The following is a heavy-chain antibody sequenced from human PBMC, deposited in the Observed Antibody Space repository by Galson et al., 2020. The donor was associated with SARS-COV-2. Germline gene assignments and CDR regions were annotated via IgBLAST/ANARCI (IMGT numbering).Heavy chain of an antibody. V-gene: IGHV4-61*01. CDR1: GGSVSGSPYH. Sequence: SQTLSLTCTVSGGSVSGSPYHWSWIRQPPGKGLEWIGYIYYSGTTNYNPSLKSRVTISVDTSKNQFSLRLSSVTAADTAVYYCARGVGTGRITIFGVVPHFDYWGQGTLVTVSS. J-gene: IGHJ4*02. CDR3: ARGVGTGRITIFGVVPHFDY. D-gene: IGHD3-3*01. CDR2: IYYSGTT.